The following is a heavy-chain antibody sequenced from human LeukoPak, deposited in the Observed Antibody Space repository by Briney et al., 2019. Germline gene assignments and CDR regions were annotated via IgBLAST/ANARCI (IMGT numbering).Heavy chain of an antibody. Sequence: PSETLSLTCTVSGGSISSGSYYWSWIRQPAGKGLEWIGRIYTSGSTNYNPSLKSRVTMSIDTSKNQFSLKLNSVTAADAAVYYCARESGDSSSYSLAEHFQHWGQGTLVTVSS. CDR3: ARESGDSSSYSLAEHFQH. CDR2: IYTSGST. V-gene: IGHV4-61*02. J-gene: IGHJ1*01. D-gene: IGHD3-22*01. CDR1: GGSISSGSYY.